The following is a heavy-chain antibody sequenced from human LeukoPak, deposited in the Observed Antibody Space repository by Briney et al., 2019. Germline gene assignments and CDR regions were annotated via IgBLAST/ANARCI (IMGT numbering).Heavy chain of an antibody. CDR1: GGTFSSYA. D-gene: IGHD2-2*01. V-gene: IGHV1-69*05. J-gene: IGHJ4*02. CDR3: ARFPFSTLGVDY. CDR2: IIPIFGTA. Sequence: GASVKVSCKASGGTFSSYAISWVRQAPGQGLEWMGGIIPIFGTANYAQKFQGRVTITTDESTSTAYMELSRLRSDDTAVYYCARFPFSTLGVDYWGQGTLVTVSS.